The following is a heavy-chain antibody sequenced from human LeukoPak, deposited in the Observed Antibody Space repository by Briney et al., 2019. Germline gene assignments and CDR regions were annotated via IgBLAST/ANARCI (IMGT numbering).Heavy chain of an antibody. CDR3: ARDSRAFDI. V-gene: IGHV4-30-2*01. CDR1: GGSISSGGYS. J-gene: IGHJ3*02. CDR2: IYHSGST. Sequence: SQTLSLTCAVSGGSISSGGYSWSWIRQPPGKGLEWIGYIYHSGSTYYNPSLKSRVTMSVDTSKNQFSLKLSSVTAADTAVYYCARDSRAFDIWGQGTIVTVSS.